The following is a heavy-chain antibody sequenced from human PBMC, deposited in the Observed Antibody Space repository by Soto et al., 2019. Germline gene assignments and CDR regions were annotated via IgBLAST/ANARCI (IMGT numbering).Heavy chain of an antibody. CDR1: GGPFSSYT. CDR3: ARVGSYRYYDY. J-gene: IGHJ4*02. V-gene: IGHV1-69*02. CDR2: NIPILGIA. D-gene: IGHD3-16*02. Sequence: GAPVKVSCKASGGPFSSYTISWVGQGPGQGLEWMGRNIPILGIANYAQKFQGRVTITADKSTSTAYMELSSLRSEDTAVYYCARVGSYRYYDYWGQGTLVTVSS.